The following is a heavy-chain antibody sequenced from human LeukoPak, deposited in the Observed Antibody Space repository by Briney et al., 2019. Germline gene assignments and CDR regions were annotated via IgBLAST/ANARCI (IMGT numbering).Heavy chain of an antibody. CDR1: GFTFSSYA. CDR3: AIPLQGGDYGDAFDI. CDR2: ISGSGGST. V-gene: IGHV3-23*01. J-gene: IGHJ3*02. Sequence: PGGSLRLXCAASGFTFSSYAMSWARQAPGKGLEWVSAISGSGGSTYCADSVKGRFTISRDNSKNTLYLQMNSLRAEDTAVYYCAIPLQGGDYGDAFDIWGQGTMVTVSS. D-gene: IGHD4-17*01.